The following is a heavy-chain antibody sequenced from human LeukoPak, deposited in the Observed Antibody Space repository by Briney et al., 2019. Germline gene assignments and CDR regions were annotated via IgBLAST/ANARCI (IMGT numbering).Heavy chain of an antibody. Sequence: PSETLSLTCAVYGGSFSGYYWSWIRQPPGKGLEWIGEINHSRSTNYNPSLKSRVTISVDTSKNQFSLKLSSVTAADTAVYYCARHWTLGIDYWGQGTLVTVSS. CDR2: INHSRST. D-gene: IGHD3-16*01. CDR3: ARHWTLGIDY. J-gene: IGHJ4*02. V-gene: IGHV4-34*01. CDR1: GGSFSGYY.